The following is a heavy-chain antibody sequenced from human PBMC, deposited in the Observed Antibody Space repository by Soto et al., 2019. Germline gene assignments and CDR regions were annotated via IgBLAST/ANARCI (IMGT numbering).Heavy chain of an antibody. Sequence: FGFKIVNLAIRRVLHTPGKGLEWVSEITGSTGTTYYADSVKGRFVISRDNSKNTLHLQMNSLRAEDTAVYYCAKDTSSSPSDMDVLLKGTTVTVTS. CDR3: AKDTSSSPSDMDV. V-gene: IGHV3-23*01. CDR1: GFKIVNLA. CDR2: ITGSTGTT. D-gene: IGHD2-2*01. J-gene: IGHJ6*03.